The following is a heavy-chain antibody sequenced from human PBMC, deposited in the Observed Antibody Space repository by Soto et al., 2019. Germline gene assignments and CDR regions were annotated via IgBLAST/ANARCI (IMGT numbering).Heavy chain of an antibody. V-gene: IGHV4-31*03. CDR1: GGSISSGGYY. J-gene: IGHJ4*02. CDR2: IYYSGST. D-gene: IGHD5-12*01. Sequence: KPSETLSLTCTVSGGSISSGGYYWSWIRQHPGKGLEWIGYIYYSGSTYYNPSLKSRVTISVDTSKNQFSLKLSSVTAADTAVYYCASVSSGYDYGGPVFDYWGQGTLVTVSS. CDR3: ASVSSGYDYGGPVFDY.